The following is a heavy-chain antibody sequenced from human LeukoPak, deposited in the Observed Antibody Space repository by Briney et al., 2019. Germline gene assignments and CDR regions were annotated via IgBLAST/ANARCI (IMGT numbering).Heavy chain of an antibody. CDR3: ARVRYCSGTSCYTWLDY. V-gene: IGHV1-69*04. CDR2: IIPILGIA. J-gene: IGHJ4*02. CDR1: GGTFSSYA. D-gene: IGHD2-2*02. Sequence: GASVKVSCKASGGTFSSYAISWVRQAPGQGLEWMGRIIPILGIANYAQKFQGRVTITADKSTSTAYMELSSLRSEDTAVYYCARVRYCSGTSCYTWLDYWGQGTLVTVSS.